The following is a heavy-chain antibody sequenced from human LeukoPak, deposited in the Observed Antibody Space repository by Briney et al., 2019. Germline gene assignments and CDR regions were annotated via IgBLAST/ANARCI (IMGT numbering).Heavy chain of an antibody. J-gene: IGHJ4*02. Sequence: PGGSLRLSCAASGFTFSSYAMSWVRQAPGKGLEWVSAISGSGGSTYYADPVKGRFTISRDNSKNTLYLQMNSLRAEDTAVYYCAKDLDSYGLPPFFDYWGQGTLVTVSS. D-gene: IGHD5-18*01. CDR3: AKDLDSYGLPPFFDY. CDR1: GFTFSSYA. CDR2: ISGSGGST. V-gene: IGHV3-23*01.